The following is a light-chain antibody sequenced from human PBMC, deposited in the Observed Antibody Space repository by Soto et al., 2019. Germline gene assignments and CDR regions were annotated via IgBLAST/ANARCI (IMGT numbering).Light chain of an antibody. J-gene: IGKJ2*01. Sequence: DIQMTQSPSTLPASVGDTVTITCRASQSINTWLAWYQQKPGKAPKLLIYDASRLQSGVPSRFSGSGSGTEFTLTSSSLQSDDFATYFCQQSNSFGQGTKL. CDR1: QSINTW. CDR2: DAS. CDR3: QQSNS. V-gene: IGKV1-5*01.